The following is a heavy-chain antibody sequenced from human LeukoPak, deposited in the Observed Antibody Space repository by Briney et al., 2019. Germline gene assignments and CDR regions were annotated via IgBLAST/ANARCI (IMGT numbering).Heavy chain of an antibody. CDR1: GFTFSSYW. CDR3: ARAKFENYYYYGMDV. CDR2: IKQDGSEK. D-gene: IGHD3-16*01. V-gene: IGHV3-7*01. Sequence: PGGSLRLSCAASGFTFSSYWMSWVRQAPGKGLEWVANIKQDGSEKYYVDSVKGRLTISRDNAKNSLYLQMNSLRAEDTAVYYSARAKFENYYYYGMDVWGQGTTVTVSS. J-gene: IGHJ6*02.